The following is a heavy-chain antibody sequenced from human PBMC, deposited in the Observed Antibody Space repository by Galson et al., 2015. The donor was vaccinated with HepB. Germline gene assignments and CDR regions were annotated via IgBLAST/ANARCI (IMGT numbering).Heavy chain of an antibody. D-gene: IGHD6-6*01. CDR2: ISGSGGST. V-gene: IGHV3-23*01. J-gene: IGHJ4*02. CDR3: AKRPDTVAVRATFDS. Sequence: SLRLSCAASGFTFSSYAMSWVRQAPGKGLEWVSAISGSGGSTYFADSVKGRFTISRDNSRNTLYLQMNSLRAEDTAVYYCAKRPDTVAVRATFDSWGQGTLVTVSS. CDR1: GFTFSSYA.